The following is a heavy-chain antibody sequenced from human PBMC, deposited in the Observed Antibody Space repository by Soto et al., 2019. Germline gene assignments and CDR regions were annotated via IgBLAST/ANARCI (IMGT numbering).Heavy chain of an antibody. V-gene: IGHV1-69*04. CDR2: IIPILGIA. CDR1: GGTFSSYT. CDR3: ARDLWLGDNYGYYFDY. D-gene: IGHD3-10*01. Sequence: ASVKVSCKASGGTFSSYTISWVRQAPGQGLEWMGRIIPILGIANYAQKFQGRVTITADKSTSTAYMELSSLRSEDTAVYYCARDLWLGDNYGYYFDYWGQGTLVTVSS. J-gene: IGHJ4*02.